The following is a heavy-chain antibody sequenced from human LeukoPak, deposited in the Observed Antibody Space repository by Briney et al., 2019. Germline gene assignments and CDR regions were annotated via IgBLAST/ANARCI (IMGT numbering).Heavy chain of an antibody. CDR2: IKQDGSEK. CDR3: ARDRGYGEA. Sequence: GGSLRLSCAASGFTFSHYWMSWVRQAPGKGLEWVANIKQDGSEKYYMDSVEGRFTISRDNAKNSLYLQINSLRAEDTAVYYCARDRGYGEAWGQGTLVTASS. D-gene: IGHD4-17*01. J-gene: IGHJ5*02. CDR1: GFTFSHYW. V-gene: IGHV3-7*05.